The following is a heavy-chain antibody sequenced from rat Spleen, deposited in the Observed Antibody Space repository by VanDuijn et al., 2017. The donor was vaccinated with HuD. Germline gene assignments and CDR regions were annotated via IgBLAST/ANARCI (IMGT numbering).Heavy chain of an antibody. V-gene: IGHV5-20*01. Sequence: EVQLVESDGGLVQPGRSLKLSCAASGFTFSDYYMAWVRQAPTKGLEWVATISHDGSSTYYRDSVKGRFTISRDNAKSTLYLQMDSLRSEDTATYYCTTARNVPSYWYFDFWGPGTMVTVSS. J-gene: IGHJ1*01. CDR2: ISHDGSST. CDR3: TTARNVPSYWYFDF. CDR1: GFTFSDYY. D-gene: IGHD1-12*01.